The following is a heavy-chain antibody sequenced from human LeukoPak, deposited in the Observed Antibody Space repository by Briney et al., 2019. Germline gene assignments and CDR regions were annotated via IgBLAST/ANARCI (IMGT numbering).Heavy chain of an antibody. Sequence: ASVKVSCKASGYIFTSYAMNWVRQAPGQGLEWMGWINTNTGNPTYAQGFTGRFVFSLDTSVNTAYLQISSLKVDDTAVYYCAREGGSSGYSYVYNWFAPWGQGALVTVSS. CDR1: GYIFTSYA. V-gene: IGHV7-4-1*02. CDR3: AREGGSSGYSYVYNWFAP. D-gene: IGHD5-18*01. J-gene: IGHJ5*02. CDR2: INTNTGNP.